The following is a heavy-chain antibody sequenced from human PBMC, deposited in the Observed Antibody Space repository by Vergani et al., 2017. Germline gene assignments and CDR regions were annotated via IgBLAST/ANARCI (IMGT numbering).Heavy chain of an antibody. Sequence: EVQLVESGGGLVQPGGSLRLSCAPSGFTVGSNYMSWVGRAPGKGLEWVSVIYSVGRTYYADSVKGRFTISRDNSKNTLYLQMNSLRAEDTAVYYCARDSRVRGVSYYYYYMDVWGKGTTVTVSS. J-gene: IGHJ6*03. CDR3: ARDSRVRGVSYYYYYMDV. D-gene: IGHD3-10*01. CDR1: GFTVGSNY. CDR2: IYSVGRT. V-gene: IGHV3-66*01.